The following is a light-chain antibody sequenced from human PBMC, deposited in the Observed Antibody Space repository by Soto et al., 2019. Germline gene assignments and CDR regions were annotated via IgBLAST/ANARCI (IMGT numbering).Light chain of an antibody. J-gene: IGKJ5*01. CDR2: ETT. V-gene: IGKV3-15*01. Sequence: ERVMTQSPATLSVSPGERATLSCMASQFVSSNLAWYQQKPGQAPRLLIYETTTRASGVPGRFSGSGSGTEFTLTVSGLQSEDVAVYYCQQYGSSPITFGQGTRLEIK. CDR3: QQYGSSPIT. CDR1: QFVSSN.